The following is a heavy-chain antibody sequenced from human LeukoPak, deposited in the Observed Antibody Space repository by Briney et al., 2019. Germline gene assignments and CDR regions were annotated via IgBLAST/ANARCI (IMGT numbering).Heavy chain of an antibody. CDR3: IKDMGFDLLKDAFHV. CDR1: GFSLDDYA. V-gene: IGHV3-9*01. D-gene: IGHD3-9*01. CDR2: ISWDSGSQ. J-gene: IGHJ3*01. Sequence: PGRSLRLSCVGSGFSLDDYAMHWVRQVPGKGLEWVSSISWDSGSQAYTDSVKGRFTISRDNDKNSLYLQMNSLRLEDTAFYYRIKDMGFDLLKDAFHVWGQGTLVTVSS.